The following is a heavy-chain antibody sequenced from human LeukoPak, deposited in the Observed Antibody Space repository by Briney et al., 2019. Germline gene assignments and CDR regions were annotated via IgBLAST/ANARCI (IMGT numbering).Heavy chain of an antibody. CDR1: GFTFDDYG. J-gene: IGHJ4*02. V-gene: IGHV3-20*04. D-gene: IGHD3-10*01. CDR3: AKGPQYYYGSGSYYYFDY. CDR2: INWNGGTT. Sequence: GGSLRLSCAASGFTFDDYGMSWVRQAPGKGLEWVSGINWNGGTTGYVDSVKGRFTISRDNAKNSLYLQMNSLRAEDTALYYCAKGPQYYYGSGSYYYFDYWGQGTLVTVSS.